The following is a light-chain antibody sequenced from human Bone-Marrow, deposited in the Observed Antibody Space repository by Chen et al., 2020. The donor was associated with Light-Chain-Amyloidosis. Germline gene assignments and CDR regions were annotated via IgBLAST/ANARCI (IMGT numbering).Light chain of an antibody. Sequence: QTALTQPAPVSGSPGQSLTISCPGTSSDVGAYNYVSWYQQHPGKAPKLIISDVNNRPSGVSSRFSGSNSGNTATLTISRVEAGDEADYYCQVWDRSSDRPVFGGGTKLTVL. CDR1: SSDVGAYNY. V-gene: IGLV2-14*01. CDR3: QVWDRSSDRPV. J-gene: IGLJ3*02. CDR2: DVN.